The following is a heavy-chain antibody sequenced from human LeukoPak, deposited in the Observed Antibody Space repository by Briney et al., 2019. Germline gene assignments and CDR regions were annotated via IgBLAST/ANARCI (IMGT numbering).Heavy chain of an antibody. CDR1: GGSISSYY. Sequence: SETLSLTCTVSGGSISSYYWSWIRQPPGKGLEWIVYIYYSGSTNYNPSLKSRVTISVDTSKNQFSLKLSSVTAADTAVYYCARDRVGAAYYYGSGGHAFDIWGQGTMVTVSS. CDR2: IYYSGST. CDR3: ARDRVGAAYYYGSGGHAFDI. J-gene: IGHJ3*02. V-gene: IGHV4-59*01. D-gene: IGHD3-10*01.